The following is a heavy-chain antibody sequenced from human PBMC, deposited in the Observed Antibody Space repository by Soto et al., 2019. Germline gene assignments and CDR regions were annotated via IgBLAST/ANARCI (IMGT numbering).Heavy chain of an antibody. CDR3: ATGPVYSSGWYPGNFDY. V-gene: IGHV1-24*01. D-gene: IGHD6-19*01. CDR1: GGTFSSYA. J-gene: IGHJ4*02. Sequence: ASVKVSCKASGGTFSSYAISWVRQAPGKGLEWMGGFDPEDGETIYAQKFQGRVTMTEDTSTDTAYMELSSLRSEDTAVYYCATGPVYSSGWYPGNFDYWGQGTLVTVSS. CDR2: FDPEDGET.